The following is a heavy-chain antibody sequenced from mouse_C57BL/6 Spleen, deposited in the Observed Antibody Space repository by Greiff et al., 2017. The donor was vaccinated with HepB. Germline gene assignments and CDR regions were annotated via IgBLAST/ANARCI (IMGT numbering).Heavy chain of an antibody. CDR3: ARSTVVAPYAMDY. CDR2: IYIGNGYT. V-gene: IGHV1-58*01. D-gene: IGHD1-1*01. CDR1: GYTFTSYG. J-gene: IGHJ4*01. Sequence: VQLKESGAELVRPGSSVKMSCKTSGYTFTSYGINWVKQRPGQGLEWIGYIYIGNGYTEYNEKFKGKATLTSDTSSSTAYMQLSSLTSEDSAIYFCARSTVVAPYAMDYWGQGTSVTVSS.